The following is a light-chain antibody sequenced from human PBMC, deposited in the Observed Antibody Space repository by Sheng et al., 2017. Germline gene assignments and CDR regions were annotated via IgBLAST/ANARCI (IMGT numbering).Light chain of an antibody. J-gene: IGKJ3*01. Sequence: EFVLTQSPATLSLSPGETATLSCRASQSISSYLAWYQQKPGQAPRLLIYDASNRATGIPARFSGSGSGTDFTLTISSLEPEDFAVYYCQQRSNWPLFTFGPGTKVDIK. CDR3: QQRSNWPLFT. V-gene: IGKV3-11*01. CDR2: DAS. CDR1: QSISSY.